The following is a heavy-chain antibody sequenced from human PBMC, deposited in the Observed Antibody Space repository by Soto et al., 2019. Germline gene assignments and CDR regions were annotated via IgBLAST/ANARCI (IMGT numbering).Heavy chain of an antibody. CDR1: GGSSSSYY. CDR3: ARDYYGSGSYIH. CDR2: IYYSGST. J-gene: IGHJ4*02. V-gene: IGHV4-59*01. Sequence: LETQSHTCTVSGGSSSSYYWSWIRQPPGKGLEWIGYIYYSGSTNYNPSLKSRVTISVDTSKNQFSLKLSSVTAADTAVYYCARDYYGSGSYIHWGQGTLVTVSS. D-gene: IGHD3-10*01.